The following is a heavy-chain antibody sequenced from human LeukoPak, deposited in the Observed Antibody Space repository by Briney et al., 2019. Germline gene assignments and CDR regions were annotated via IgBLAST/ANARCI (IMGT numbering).Heavy chain of an antibody. CDR3: ARDRAVGCSGGSCYPIHY. Sequence: GGSLRLSCAASEFTFSRNAMHWVRQAPGKGLEWVAVISYDGSNKYYADSVKGRFTISRDNSEDTLYLQMNSLRAEDTAVYYCARDRAVGCSGGSCYPIHYWGQGTLVTVSS. J-gene: IGHJ4*02. D-gene: IGHD2-15*01. V-gene: IGHV3-30*04. CDR2: ISYDGSNK. CDR1: EFTFSRNA.